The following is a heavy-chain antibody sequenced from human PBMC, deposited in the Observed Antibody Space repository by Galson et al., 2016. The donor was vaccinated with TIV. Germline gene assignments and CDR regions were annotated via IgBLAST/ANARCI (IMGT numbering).Heavy chain of an antibody. CDR3: VRDICTSVDCDPFDY. D-gene: IGHD2-8*02. V-gene: IGHV3-30*19. Sequence: SLRLSCTASGFSITNYGIHWVRQSPGRGLEAMGRLRYNGNSNYYLESVKGRFTMSRDTSKNTVYLEMNSLRTEDTAVSFCVRDICTSVDCDPFDYWGQGTQVTVSS. CDR1: GFSITNYG. J-gene: IGHJ4*02. CDR2: LRYNGNSN.